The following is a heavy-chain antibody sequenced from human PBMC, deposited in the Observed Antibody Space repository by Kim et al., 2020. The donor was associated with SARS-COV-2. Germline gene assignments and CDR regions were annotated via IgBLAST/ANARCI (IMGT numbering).Heavy chain of an antibody. D-gene: IGHD6-13*01. J-gene: IGHJ4*02. Sequence: GTGKGRFTIARKNSKNTLYRKMNSLRAEDTAVYYCAKGGDSSSWYEGWGYWGQGTLVTVSS. CDR3: AKGGDSSSWYEGWGY. V-gene: IGHV3-33*06.